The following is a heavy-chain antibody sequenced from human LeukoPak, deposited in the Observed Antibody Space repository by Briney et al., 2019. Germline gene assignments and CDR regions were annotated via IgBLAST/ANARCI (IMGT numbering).Heavy chain of an antibody. CDR2: ISGSGGST. Sequence: GSLRLSCAASGFTFSSYAMSWVRQAPGKGLEWVSAISGSGGSTYYADSVKGRFTISRDNSKNTLYLQMNSLRAEDTAVYYCAREPHYYDSSGYSGYFDYWGQGTLVTVSS. J-gene: IGHJ4*02. CDR3: AREPHYYDSSGYSGYFDY. V-gene: IGHV3-23*01. D-gene: IGHD3-22*01. CDR1: GFTFSSYA.